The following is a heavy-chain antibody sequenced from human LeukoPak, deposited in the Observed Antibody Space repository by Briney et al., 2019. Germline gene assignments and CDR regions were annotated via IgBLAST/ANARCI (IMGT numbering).Heavy chain of an antibody. CDR2: IYYSGNT. Sequence: SETLSLTCTVSGGSISGDHRNWIRQPPGKGLEWIGNIYYSGNTNYNPSLKSRVTISVDTSKNQFSLKLSSVTAADTAVYYCARHLGFCSSTGCNSWFDPWGQGTLVTVSS. J-gene: IGHJ5*02. CDR3: ARHLGFCSSTGCNSWFDP. D-gene: IGHD2-2*02. CDR1: GGSISGDH. V-gene: IGHV4-59*08.